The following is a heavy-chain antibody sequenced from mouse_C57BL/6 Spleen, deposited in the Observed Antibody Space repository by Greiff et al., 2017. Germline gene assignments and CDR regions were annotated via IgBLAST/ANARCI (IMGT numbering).Heavy chain of an antibody. D-gene: IGHD1-1*01. CDR3: ARRGTTGDFDY. Sequence: QVQLQQSGAELVRPGTSVKVSCKASGYAFTNYLIDWVKQRPGQGLEWIGVINPGSGGTNYNEKFKGKATLTADKSSSTAYMQLSSLTSEDSAVYFCARRGTTGDFDYWGQGTTLTVSS. V-gene: IGHV1-54*01. J-gene: IGHJ2*01. CDR1: GYAFTNYL. CDR2: INPGSGGT.